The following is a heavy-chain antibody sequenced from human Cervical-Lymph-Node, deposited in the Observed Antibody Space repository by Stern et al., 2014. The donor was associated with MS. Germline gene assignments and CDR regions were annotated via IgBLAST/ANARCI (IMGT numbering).Heavy chain of an antibody. CDR3: AHISMFYYYGMDV. Sequence: ESGPTLIKPTQTLTLTCTFSGFSLSTSGVGVGWLRQPPGKALEWLAFIYWDGDQAYSPSLKSRLTITKDTSKNQVVLTMTNVDPVDTATYHCAHISMFYYYGMDVWGQGITVTVSS. CDR1: GFSLSTSGVG. V-gene: IGHV2-5*02. CDR2: IYWDGDQ. D-gene: IGHD3-10*02. J-gene: IGHJ6*02.